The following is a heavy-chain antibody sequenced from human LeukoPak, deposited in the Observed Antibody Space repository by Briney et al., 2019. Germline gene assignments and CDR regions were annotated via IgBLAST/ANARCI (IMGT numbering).Heavy chain of an antibody. V-gene: IGHV4-39*07. D-gene: IGHD4-17*01. Sequence: PSETLSLTCTVSGGSISSSSYCWGWLRQPPGKGLEWIGSIYYSGSTYYYPSLKSRFTIAVDTSKNQFSLKLGSVTAADTAVYYCARTADYGDYGEYFQHWGQGTLVSDCS. CDR3: ARTADYGDYGEYFQH. CDR2: IYYSGST. CDR1: GGSISSSSYC. J-gene: IGHJ1*01.